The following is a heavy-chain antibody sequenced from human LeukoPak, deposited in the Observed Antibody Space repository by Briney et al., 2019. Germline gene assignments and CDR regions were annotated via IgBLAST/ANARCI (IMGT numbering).Heavy chain of an antibody. Sequence: SQTLSLTCAISGDSVSTNSAAWNWIRQSPLRGLEWLGKTYYRSKWYNDYAASVRSRITVNPDTSKNQFSLQLNSVTPEDTAVYYCARPYDTRGYFPDYWGQGTLVTVSS. CDR3: ARPYDTRGYFPDY. V-gene: IGHV6-1*01. CDR1: GDSVSTNSAA. CDR2: TYYRSKWYN. J-gene: IGHJ4*02. D-gene: IGHD3-22*01.